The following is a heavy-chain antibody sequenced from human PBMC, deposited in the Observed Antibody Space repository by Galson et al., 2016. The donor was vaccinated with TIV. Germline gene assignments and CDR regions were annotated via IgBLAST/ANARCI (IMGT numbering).Heavy chain of an antibody. CDR2: IIPLFDTP. CDR3: ATSRNKAFDTYSYFYGMDV. D-gene: IGHD1-14*01. J-gene: IGHJ6*02. Sequence: SVKVSCKASGGTFSSLVFNWVRQAPGQGLEWMGGIIPLFDTPNFAQKFQGRVTFTADESTGTACMELSSLRSEDPAVYYCATSRNKAFDTYSYFYGMDVWGHGTTVTVSS. V-gene: IGHV1-69*13. CDR1: GGTFSSLV.